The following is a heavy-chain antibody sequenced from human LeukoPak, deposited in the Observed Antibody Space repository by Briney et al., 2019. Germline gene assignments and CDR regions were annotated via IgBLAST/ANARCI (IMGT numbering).Heavy chain of an antibody. CDR3: AKGRSVAVAGTNAFDI. CDR1: GFTFSSYA. Sequence: GGSLRLSCAASGFTFSSYATSWVRQAPGKGLEWVSAISGSGGSTYYADSVKGRFTISRDNSKNTLYLQMNSLRAEDTAVYYCAKGRSVAVAGTNAFDIWGQGTMVTVSS. D-gene: IGHD6-19*01. J-gene: IGHJ3*02. V-gene: IGHV3-23*01. CDR2: ISGSGGST.